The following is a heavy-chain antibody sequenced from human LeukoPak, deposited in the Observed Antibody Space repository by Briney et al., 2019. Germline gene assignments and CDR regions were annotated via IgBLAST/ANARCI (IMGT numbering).Heavy chain of an antibody. V-gene: IGHV3-23*01. CDR3: ARDKYSRGWYSEN. CDR1: GFTFSSYA. Sequence: PGGSLRLSCAASGFTFSSYAMSWVRQAPGKGLEWVSAISGSGGSTNYADSVKGRFTISRDNAKNSLFLQMNSLRAEDTAVYYCARDKYSRGWYSENWGQGTLVTVSS. CDR2: ISGSGGST. D-gene: IGHD6-19*01. J-gene: IGHJ4*02.